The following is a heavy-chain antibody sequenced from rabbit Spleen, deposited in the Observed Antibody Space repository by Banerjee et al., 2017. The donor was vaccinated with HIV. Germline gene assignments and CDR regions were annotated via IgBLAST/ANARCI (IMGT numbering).Heavy chain of an antibody. V-gene: IGHV1S45*01. Sequence: QEQLEESGGDLVKPGGTRTLTCTASGFTLSSNYWMCWVRQAPGKGPEWIACIYTGSSGNTYYASWAKGRFTISKTSSTTVTLQVTSLTDADTATYFCARDGAGGSYFALWGPGTLVTVS. CDR2: IYTGSSGNT. J-gene: IGHJ4*01. CDR1: GFTLSSNYW. CDR3: ARDGAGGSYFAL. D-gene: IGHD8-1*01.